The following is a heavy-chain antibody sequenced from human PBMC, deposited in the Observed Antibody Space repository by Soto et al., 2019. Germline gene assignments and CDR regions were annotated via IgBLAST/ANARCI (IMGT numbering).Heavy chain of an antibody. V-gene: IGHV1-69*01. CDR1: GGTLSDYA. J-gene: IGHJ6*02. CDR2: IMPTVDSA. D-gene: IGHD3-10*01. Sequence: QVQPVQSGAEVKTPGSSVKVSCKASGGTLSDYAISWVRQAPGQGLEWMGGIMPTVDSANYAQNFQGRLTISGDESTSTATLELSSLRSDDTAVYYCAVAAVREIMAQESSGMAVWGQGTTVIVSS. CDR3: AVAAVREIMAQESSGMAV.